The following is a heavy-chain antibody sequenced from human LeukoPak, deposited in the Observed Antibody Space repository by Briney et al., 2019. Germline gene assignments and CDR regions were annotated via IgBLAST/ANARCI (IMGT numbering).Heavy chain of an antibody. V-gene: IGHV4-39*07. CDR3: ARALSSSWYY. D-gene: IGHD6-13*01. Sequence: PSETLSLTCSLSGGSISSSSYYWGWIRQPPGKGLEWIGSIYYSGSTYYNPSLKSRVTISVDTSKNQFSLKLSSVIAADTAVYYCARALSSSWYYWGQGTLVTVSS. CDR1: GGSISSSSYY. CDR2: IYYSGST. J-gene: IGHJ4*02.